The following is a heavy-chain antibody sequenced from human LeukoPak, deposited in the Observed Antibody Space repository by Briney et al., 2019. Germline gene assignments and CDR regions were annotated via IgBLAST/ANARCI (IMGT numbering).Heavy chain of an antibody. CDR1: GFTFNTYG. J-gene: IGHJ5*02. CDR2: INHSGST. CDR3: ARGLTRWFDP. D-gene: IGHD3-9*01. Sequence: GTLRLSCAASGFTFNTYGMSWVRQPPGKGLEWIGEINHSGSTNYNPSLKSRVTISVDTSKNQFSLKLSSVTAADTAVYYCARGLTRWFDPWGQGTLVTVSS. V-gene: IGHV4-34*01.